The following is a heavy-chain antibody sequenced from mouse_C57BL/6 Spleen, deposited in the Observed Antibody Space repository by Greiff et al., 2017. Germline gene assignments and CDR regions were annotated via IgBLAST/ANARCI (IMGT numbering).Heavy chain of an antibody. D-gene: IGHD3-1*01. CDR3: AWSSYSSGPFAY. CDR2: IYPGSGST. CDR1: GYTFTSSW. Sequence: QVQLQQSGAELVKPGASVKMSCKASGYTFTSSWITWVKQRPGQGLEWIGDIYPGSGSTNYNEKFKSKATLTVDTSSSTAYMQLSSLTSEDSAVYYCAWSSYSSGPFAYWGQGTLVTVSA. J-gene: IGHJ3*01. V-gene: IGHV1-55*01.